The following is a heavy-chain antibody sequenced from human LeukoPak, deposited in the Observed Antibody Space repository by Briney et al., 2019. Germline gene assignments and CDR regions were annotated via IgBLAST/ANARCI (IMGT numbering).Heavy chain of an antibody. Sequence: GGSLRLSCAASGFTFSSYSMNWVRQAPGKGLEWVSHITASGTAMFYADSVKGRLTISRDNTKNSIYLQMNSLRADDTAIYYCARGGTRRPSPFDYWGQGILVTVSS. CDR3: ARGGTRRPSPFDY. CDR2: ITASGTAM. J-gene: IGHJ4*02. D-gene: IGHD1-14*01. V-gene: IGHV3-48*04. CDR1: GFTFSSYS.